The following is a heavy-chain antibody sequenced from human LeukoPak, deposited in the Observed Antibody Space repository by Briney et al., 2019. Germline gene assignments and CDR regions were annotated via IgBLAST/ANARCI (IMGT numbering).Heavy chain of an antibody. V-gene: IGHV3-74*01. CDR1: GFTFSSYW. CDR3: ARDFRIYYGSGSYGNRFDP. CDR2: IKSDGST. J-gene: IGHJ5*02. D-gene: IGHD3-10*01. Sequence: GRSLRLPCAASGFTFSSYWMHWVRQAPGKGLVWVSRIKSDGSTNYADSVKGRFTISRDNAKNTLSLQMNSLRAEDTAVYYCARDFRIYYGSGSYGNRFDPWGQGTLVTVSS.